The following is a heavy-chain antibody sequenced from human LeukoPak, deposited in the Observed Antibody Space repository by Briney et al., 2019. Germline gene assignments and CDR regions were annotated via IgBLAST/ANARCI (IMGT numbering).Heavy chain of an antibody. Sequence: PPLKVSCKAFGYTLTGYYMHWVRQAPGQGLGWMGWINPNSGGTNYAQKFQGWVTMTRDTSISTAYMELSRLRSDDTAVYYCAGSSGWYGNWFDPWGQGTLVTVSS. CDR3: AGSSGWYGNWFDP. J-gene: IGHJ5*02. CDR2: INPNSGGT. V-gene: IGHV1-2*04. CDR1: GYTLTGYY. D-gene: IGHD6-19*01.